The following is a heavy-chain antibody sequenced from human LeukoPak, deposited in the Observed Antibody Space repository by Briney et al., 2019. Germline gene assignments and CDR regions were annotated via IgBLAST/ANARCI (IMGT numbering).Heavy chain of an antibody. D-gene: IGHD7-27*01. CDR2: VYSGDST. J-gene: IGHJ4*02. CDR3: AKVLTGSQDY. Sequence: PGGSLRLSCAASGFTVTTKYMAWVRQAPGKGLEWVSTVYSGDSTNYADSVKGRFTISRDNSRNTLYLQMKSLRAEDTAVYFCAKVLTGSQDYWGQGTLVTVSS. CDR1: GFTVTTKY. V-gene: IGHV3-66*01.